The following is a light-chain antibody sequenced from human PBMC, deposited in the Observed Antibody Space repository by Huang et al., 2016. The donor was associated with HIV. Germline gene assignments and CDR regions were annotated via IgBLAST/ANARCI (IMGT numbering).Light chain of an antibody. CDR3: QHSDGLSPLT. CDR2: DAS. Sequence: IRMTQSPSSLSASTGDRVTITYRASQNGGTSLAWYQQRPGRAPVLLIYDASTLQRGGPSRFSGSGSRTVFTLTIGCLQVEDAATYYCQHSDGLSPLTFGGGT. V-gene: IGKV1-8*01. CDR1: QNGGTS. J-gene: IGKJ4*01.